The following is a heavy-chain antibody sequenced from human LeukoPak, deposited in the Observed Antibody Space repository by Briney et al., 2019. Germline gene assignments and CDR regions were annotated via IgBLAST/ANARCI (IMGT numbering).Heavy chain of an antibody. V-gene: IGHV1-69*05. J-gene: IGHJ4*02. CDR1: GDTFSSYA. D-gene: IGHD3-10*01. Sequence: GASVKVSCKASGDTFSSYAISWVRQAPGQGLEWMGGIIPIFGTANYAQKFQGRVTITTDESTSTAYMELSSLRSEDTAVYYCARAYKYYYGSGSYYAYFPFDYWGQGTLVTVSS. CDR2: IIPIFGTA. CDR3: ARAYKYYYGSGSYYAYFPFDY.